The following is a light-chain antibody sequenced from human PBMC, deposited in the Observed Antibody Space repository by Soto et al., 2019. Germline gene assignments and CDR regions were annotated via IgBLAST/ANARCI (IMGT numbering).Light chain of an antibody. CDR3: QQYKSYST. Sequence: DIQMTQSPSTLSASVGDRVTITCRASPSISSWLAWYQQKPGKAPKLLIYDASSLESGVPSRFSGSGSGTELTRNSSSLQPGDFATYYCQQYKSYSTCGQGTKVEIK. J-gene: IGKJ1*01. CDR2: DAS. CDR1: PSISSW. V-gene: IGKV1-5*01.